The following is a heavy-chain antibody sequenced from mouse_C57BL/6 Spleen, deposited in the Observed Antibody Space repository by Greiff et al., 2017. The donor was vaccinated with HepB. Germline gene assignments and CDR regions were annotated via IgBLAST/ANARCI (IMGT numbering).Heavy chain of an antibody. J-gene: IGHJ2*01. Sequence: QVQLQQPGAELVKPGASVKLSCKASGYTFTSYWMQWVKQRPGQGLEWIGEIDPSDSYTNYNQKFKGKATLTVDTSSSTAYIQLSSLTSEDSAVYYCARRTIYHDRRGFDYWGQGTTLTVSS. CDR1: GYTFTSYW. V-gene: IGHV1-50*01. CDR3: ARRTIYHDRRGFDY. CDR2: IDPSDSYT. D-gene: IGHD2-3*01.